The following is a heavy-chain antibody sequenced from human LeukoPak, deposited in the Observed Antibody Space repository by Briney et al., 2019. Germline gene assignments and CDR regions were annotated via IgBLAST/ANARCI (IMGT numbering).Heavy chain of an antibody. CDR1: GGSISSYY. Sequence: SETLSLTCTVSGGSISSYYWCWIRQPPGKGLEWIGYIYNSGSTNYNHSLKSRDTISEDMSNNQFSLKLSSVTAADTAVYYCARALRLWGGNSGIAFDIWGPGTMVTVSS. CDR2: IYNSGST. J-gene: IGHJ3*02. D-gene: IGHD4-23*01. V-gene: IGHV4-59*01. CDR3: ARALRLWGGNSGIAFDI.